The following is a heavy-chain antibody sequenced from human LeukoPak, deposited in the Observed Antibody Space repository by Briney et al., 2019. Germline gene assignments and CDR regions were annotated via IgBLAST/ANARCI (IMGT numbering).Heavy chain of an antibody. D-gene: IGHD1-26*01. CDR1: GGSISTYY. V-gene: IGHV4-59*01. CDR3: ARANGGATVDY. J-gene: IGHJ4*02. Sequence: SETLSLTCTVSGGSISTYYWGWIRQPPGKGLEWIGYVSSNEGTNYNPSLKSRVTILVDTSRNQFSLKLSSVTAADTAVYYCARANGGATVDYWGQGTLVTVSS. CDR2: VSSNEGT.